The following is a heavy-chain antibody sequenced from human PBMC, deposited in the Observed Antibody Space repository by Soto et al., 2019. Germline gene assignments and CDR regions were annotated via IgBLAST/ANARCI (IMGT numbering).Heavy chain of an antibody. D-gene: IGHD1-26*01. CDR1: GGSVSSSSYY. CDR2: IYYTGST. V-gene: IGHV4-39*01. J-gene: IGHJ4*02. Sequence: QLQLQESGPGLVKPSETLSLTCTVSGGSVSSSSYYWGWIRQPPGKGLEWIGTIYYTGSTSYSPSLKNRVTISVDTSKTQFSLNLKSVTAADTAVYYCAGRRAGDYYFDYWGQGTLVTVSS. CDR3: AGRRAGDYYFDY.